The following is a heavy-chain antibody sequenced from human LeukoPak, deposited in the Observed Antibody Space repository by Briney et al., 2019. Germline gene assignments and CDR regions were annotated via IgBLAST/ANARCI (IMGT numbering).Heavy chain of an antibody. CDR2: INPNSGGT. Sequence: ASVTVSCKASGYTFTGYYMHWVRQAPGQGLEWMGWINPNSGGTNYAQKFQGRVTMTRDTSISTAYMELSRLRSDDTAVYYCARARYNLSPADYWGQGTLVTVSS. CDR1: GYTFTGYY. J-gene: IGHJ4*02. D-gene: IGHD1-1*01. V-gene: IGHV1-2*02. CDR3: ARARYNLSPADY.